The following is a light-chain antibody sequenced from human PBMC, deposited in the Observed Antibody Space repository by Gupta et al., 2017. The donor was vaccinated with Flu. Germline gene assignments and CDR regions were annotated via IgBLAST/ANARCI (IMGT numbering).Light chain of an antibody. CDR1: QSVSRY. Sequence: EIVLTQSPATLSLSPGERVTLSCRASQSVSRYLHGYQQKPGQAPRLLTYDASNRATGIPARFSGSGCGTDFTLIISSIEPEDFGVYYCQQRINWEWTFGQGTKVEIK. J-gene: IGKJ1*01. V-gene: IGKV3-11*01. CDR2: DAS. CDR3: QQRINWEWT.